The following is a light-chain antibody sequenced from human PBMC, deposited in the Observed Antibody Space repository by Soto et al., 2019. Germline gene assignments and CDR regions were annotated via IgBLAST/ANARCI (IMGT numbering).Light chain of an antibody. CDR3: QTWGTGFWV. CDR2: LNSDGSH. Sequence: QPVLTQSPSASASLGASVKLTCTLSSGHSSYAIAWHQQQPEKGPRYLMKLNSDGSHSKGDGIPDRFSGSSSAAERYLTISSLQSEDEADYYCQTWGTGFWVFGGGTKLTVL. V-gene: IGLV4-69*01. J-gene: IGLJ3*02. CDR1: SGHSSYA.